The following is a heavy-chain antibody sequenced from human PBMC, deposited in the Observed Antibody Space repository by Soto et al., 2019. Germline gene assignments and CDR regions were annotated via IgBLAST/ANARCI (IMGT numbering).Heavy chain of an antibody. CDR2: FDPEDGET. CDR3: ATEKMVLRYFDWLSLFDH. V-gene: IGHV1-24*01. J-gene: IGHJ4*02. D-gene: IGHD3-9*01. CDR1: GYTLTELS. Sequence: ASVKVSCKVSGYTLTELSMHWVRQAPGKGLEWMGGFDPEDGETIYAQRFQGRVTMTEDTSTDTAYMELSSLRSEDTAVYYCATEKMVLRYFDWLSLFDHWGQGTLVTVSS.